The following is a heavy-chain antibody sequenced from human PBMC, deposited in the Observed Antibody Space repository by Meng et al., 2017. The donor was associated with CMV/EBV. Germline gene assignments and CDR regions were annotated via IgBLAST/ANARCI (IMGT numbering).Heavy chain of an antibody. D-gene: IGHD3-3*01. CDR1: GYTFTSYG. J-gene: IGHJ4*02. Sequence: ASVKVSCKASGYTFTSYGISWVRQAPGQGLEWMGWINPNSGGTNYAQKFQGRVTMTRDTSISTAYMELSRLRSDDTAVYYCARDLKRWRITIFPYWGQGTLVTVSS. CDR2: INPNSGGT. CDR3: ARDLKRWRITIFPY. V-gene: IGHV1-2*02.